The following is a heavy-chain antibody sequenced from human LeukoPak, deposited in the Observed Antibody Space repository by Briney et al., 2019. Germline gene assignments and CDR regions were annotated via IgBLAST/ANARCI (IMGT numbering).Heavy chain of an antibody. J-gene: IGHJ3*02. CDR3: ARDSSGYYLPAFDI. V-gene: IGHV3-53*01. Sequence: PGGSLRLSCAASGFTVSSNYMSWVRQAPGKGLEWVSVIYSGGSTYCADSVKGRFTISRDNSKNTLYLQMNSLRAEDTAVYYCARDSSGYYLPAFDIWGQGTMVTVSS. CDR2: IYSGGST. D-gene: IGHD3-22*01. CDR1: GFTVSSNY.